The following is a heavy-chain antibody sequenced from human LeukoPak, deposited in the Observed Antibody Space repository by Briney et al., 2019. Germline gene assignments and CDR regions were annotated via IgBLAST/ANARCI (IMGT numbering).Heavy chain of an antibody. Sequence: GGSLRLSCAASGFTFSAYSMNWVRQAPGKGLEWVGFIRSNTYGGTTEYAASVKGRLTISRDDSKSIAYLQMNSLKTEDTAVYYCTREYYYDNSGYFRFDYWGQGTLVTVSS. CDR1: GFTFSAYS. CDR3: TREYYYDNSGYFRFDY. CDR2: IRSNTYGGTT. D-gene: IGHD3-22*01. J-gene: IGHJ4*02. V-gene: IGHV3-49*04.